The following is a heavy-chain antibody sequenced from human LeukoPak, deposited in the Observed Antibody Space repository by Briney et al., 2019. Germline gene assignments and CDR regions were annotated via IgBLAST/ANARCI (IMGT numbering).Heavy chain of an antibody. D-gene: IGHD6-19*01. CDR1: GFTFSSYW. Sequence: GGSLRLSCAASGFTFSSYWMSWVRQAPGKGLELVANIKQDGSEKYYVDSVKGRFTISRDNAKNSLYLQMNSLRAEDTAVYYCARDIIAVAAASNWFDPWGQGTLVTVSS. J-gene: IGHJ5*02. CDR3: ARDIIAVAAASNWFDP. V-gene: IGHV3-7*01. CDR2: IKQDGSEK.